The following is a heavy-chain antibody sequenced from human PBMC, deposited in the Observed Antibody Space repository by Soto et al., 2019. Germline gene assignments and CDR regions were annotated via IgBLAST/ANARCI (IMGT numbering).Heavy chain of an antibody. J-gene: IGHJ4*02. CDR2: IYYSGNT. V-gene: IGHV4-39*01. CDR1: GGSIGSSSYY. CDR3: ASIAAPGTTHFDY. Sequence: SETLSLTCTVSGGSIGSSSYYWGWIRQPPGKGLEWIGNIYYSGNTFYNPSLKSRVTISVDTSKNQLYLHLSSVTAADTAIFYCASIAAPGTTHFDYWGQGTLVTVS. D-gene: IGHD6-13*01.